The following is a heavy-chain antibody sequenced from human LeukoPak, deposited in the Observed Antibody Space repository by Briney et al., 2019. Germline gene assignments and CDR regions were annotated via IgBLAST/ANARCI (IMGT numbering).Heavy chain of an antibody. CDR1: GFTFGSYA. V-gene: IGHV3-30-3*01. CDR2: ISDDGSKN. D-gene: IGHD6-6*01. Sequence: GGSLRLSCAASGFTFGSYAMHWVRQAPGKGLEWVALISDDGSKNYYADSVKGRFTISRDNSKNTLYLQMNSLRAEDTAVYYCAKEFRFGSSSSFDYWGQGTLVTVSS. CDR3: AKEFRFGSSSSFDY. J-gene: IGHJ4*02.